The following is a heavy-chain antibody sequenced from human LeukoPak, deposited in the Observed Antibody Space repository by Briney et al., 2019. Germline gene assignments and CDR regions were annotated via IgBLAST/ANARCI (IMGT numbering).Heavy chain of an antibody. Sequence: SETLSLTCTVSGGSISSSSYYWGWIRQPPGKGLEWIGYIYYSGSTNYNPSLKSRVTISVDTSKNQFSLKLSSVTAADTAVYYCARSVEGYCSGGSCYYYYYYMDVWGKGTTVTVSS. CDR3: ARSVEGYCSGGSCYYYYYYMDV. CDR2: IYYSGST. V-gene: IGHV4-61*05. CDR1: GGSISSSSYY. D-gene: IGHD2-15*01. J-gene: IGHJ6*03.